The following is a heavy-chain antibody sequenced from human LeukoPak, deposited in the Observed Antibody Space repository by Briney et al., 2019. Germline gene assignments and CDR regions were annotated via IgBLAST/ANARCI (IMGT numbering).Heavy chain of an antibody. D-gene: IGHD3-10*01. CDR1: GFTFSSDA. V-gene: IGHV3-23*01. CDR3: AKSTYGSPEGY. CDR2: ISGSGGST. Sequence: GGSLRRSCAAPGFTFSSDAMSWVRQAPGKGLEWVSAISGSGGSTYYADSVKGRFTISRDNSKTTLYLQMNSLRAEDTAVYYCAKSTYGSPEGYWGQGTLVTVSS. J-gene: IGHJ4*02.